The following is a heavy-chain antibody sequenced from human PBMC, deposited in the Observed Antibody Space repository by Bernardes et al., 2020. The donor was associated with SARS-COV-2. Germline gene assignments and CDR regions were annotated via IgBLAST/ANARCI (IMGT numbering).Heavy chain of an antibody. CDR3: VRSGGDY. V-gene: IGHV3-7*01. D-gene: IGHD1-26*01. CDR2: IQQDGSEK. J-gene: IGHJ4*02. CDR1: GFSFNIYW. Sequence: GGSLRLSCAASGFSFNIYWMSWVRQAPGKGLEWVANIQQDGSEKNYVDSVKGRFSISRDNAKESVDLEMNSLRVEDTAVYYCVRSGGDYWGQGTLVTVSS.